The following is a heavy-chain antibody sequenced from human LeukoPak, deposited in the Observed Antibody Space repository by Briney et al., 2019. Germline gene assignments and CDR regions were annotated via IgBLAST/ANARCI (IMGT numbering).Heavy chain of an antibody. V-gene: IGHV4-59*01. CDR1: GGSFSGYH. Sequence: SETLSLTCGFSGGSFSGYHWSWIRQPPGKGLEWIGYIYYSGSTNYNPSLKSRVTISVDTSKNQFSLKLSSVTAADTAVYYCARGLGFGESSYYYYYMDVWGKGTTVTVSS. CDR2: IYYSGST. CDR3: ARGLGFGESSYYYYYMDV. J-gene: IGHJ6*03. D-gene: IGHD3-10*01.